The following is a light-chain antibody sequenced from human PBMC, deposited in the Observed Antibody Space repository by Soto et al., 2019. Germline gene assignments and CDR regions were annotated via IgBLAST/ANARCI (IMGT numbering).Light chain of an antibody. J-gene: IGKJ2*01. V-gene: IGKV1-27*01. Sequence: IQMTQSPSSLSASVGGRVSRTCRASQDINNYLAWNQQKPGKAPKLLIYATTTLHSGVQSRFSGRVSGTDFTLTLTSLQPQDAATYYCQKYNSVPYTFGQGINRE. CDR1: QDINNY. CDR2: ATT. CDR3: QKYNSVPYT.